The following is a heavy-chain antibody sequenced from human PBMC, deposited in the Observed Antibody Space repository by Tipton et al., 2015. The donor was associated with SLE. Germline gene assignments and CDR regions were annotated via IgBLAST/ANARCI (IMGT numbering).Heavy chain of an antibody. CDR3: AKPAGVETKRNYFDY. D-gene: IGHD4-23*01. CDR2: MYTSEST. V-gene: IGHV4-61*09. J-gene: IGHJ4*02. CDR1: GDSINSGTYY. Sequence: TLSLTCTVSGDSINSGTYYWSWIRQPAGKGLEWIGNMYTSESTNYNPSLKSRVTISVDTSKNQFSLKVSSVTAADTAVYYCAKPAGVETKRNYFDYWGQGSLGTVS.